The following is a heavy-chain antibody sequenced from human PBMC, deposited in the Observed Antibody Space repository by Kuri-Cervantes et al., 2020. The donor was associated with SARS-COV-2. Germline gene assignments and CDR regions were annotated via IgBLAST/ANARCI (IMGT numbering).Heavy chain of an antibody. CDR2: ISSSSSTI. CDR1: GFSFRIYS. D-gene: IGHD1-26*01. Sequence: GESLKISCIAYGFSFRIYSMNWVRQAPGKGLEWVSYISSSSSTIYYADSVKGRFTISRDNAKNSLYLQMNSLRDEDTAVYYCARVVLWELGNLDYWGQGTLVTVSS. V-gene: IGHV3-48*02. CDR3: ARVVLWELGNLDY. J-gene: IGHJ4*02.